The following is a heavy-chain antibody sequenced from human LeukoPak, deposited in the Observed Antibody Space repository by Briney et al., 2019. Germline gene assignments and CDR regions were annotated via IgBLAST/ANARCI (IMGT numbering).Heavy chain of an antibody. V-gene: IGHV3-21*01. J-gene: IGHJ4*02. CDR3: ARAEYSSGWYYFDY. D-gene: IGHD6-19*01. Sequence: GGSLRLSCAASGFTFSSYSMNWVRQAPGKGLEWVSSISSSSYIYYADSVKGRFTISRDNAKNSLYLQMNSLRAEDTAVYYCARAEYSSGWYYFDYWGQGTLVTVSS. CDR1: GFTFSSYS. CDR2: ISSSSYI.